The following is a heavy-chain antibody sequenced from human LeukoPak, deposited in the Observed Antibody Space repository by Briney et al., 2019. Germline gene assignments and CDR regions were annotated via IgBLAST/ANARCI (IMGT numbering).Heavy chain of an antibody. CDR3: VRQTSYYYYMDV. CDR1: GFTFSDYY. V-gene: IGHV3-11*04. Sequence: GGSLRLSCAASGFTFSDYYINWIRQAPGKGLECVSYISGSGSTIYYADSVKGRFTISRDNAKNSLFLQMNSLRDEDTAVYYCVRQTSYYYYMDVWGKGTTVTVSS. CDR2: ISGSGSTI. J-gene: IGHJ6*03.